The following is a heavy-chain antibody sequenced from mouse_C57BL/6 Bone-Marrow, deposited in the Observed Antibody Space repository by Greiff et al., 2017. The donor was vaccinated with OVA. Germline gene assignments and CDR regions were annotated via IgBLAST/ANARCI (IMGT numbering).Heavy chain of an antibody. CDR3: ARAKYYGSLWVAY. V-gene: IGHV1-26*01. CDR1: GYTFTDYY. D-gene: IGHD1-1*01. Sequence: VQLQQSGPELVKPGASVKISCKASGYTFTDYYMNWVKQSHGKSLEWIGDINPNNGGTSYNQKFKGKATLTVDKSSSTAYMELRSLTSEDAAVYYCARAKYYGSLWVAYWGQGTLVTVSA. CDR2: INPNNGGT. J-gene: IGHJ3*01.